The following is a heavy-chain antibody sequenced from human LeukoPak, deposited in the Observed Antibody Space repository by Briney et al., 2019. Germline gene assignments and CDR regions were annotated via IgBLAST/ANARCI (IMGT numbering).Heavy chain of an antibody. CDR3: ARDPYRYGEYGMDV. CDR1: GFTFSSYG. V-gene: IGHV3-7*01. Sequence: GGSLRLSCAASGFTFSSYGMHWVRQAPGKGLEWVANIKQDGREKYYVDSVKGRFTISRDNAKNSLYLQMSSLRAEDTAVYYCARDPYRYGEYGMDVWGQGTTVTVSS. J-gene: IGHJ6*02. D-gene: IGHD5-18*01. CDR2: IKQDGREK.